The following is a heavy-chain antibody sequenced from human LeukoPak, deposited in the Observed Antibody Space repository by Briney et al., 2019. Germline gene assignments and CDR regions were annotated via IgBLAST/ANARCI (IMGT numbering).Heavy chain of an antibody. CDR3: ARGSGSGWPLDR. D-gene: IGHD6-19*01. Sequence: GGSLRLSFAGPGVIGSRNFMSWVRPAPGKGLQWVAIMYAGGTTDYSDSVRGRFHISRDSSNNTLSLQINSLRAEDTAVYYCARGSGSGWPLDRWGQGALVTVSS. J-gene: IGHJ5*02. CDR1: GVIGSRNF. V-gene: IGHV3-53*01. CDR2: MYAGGTT.